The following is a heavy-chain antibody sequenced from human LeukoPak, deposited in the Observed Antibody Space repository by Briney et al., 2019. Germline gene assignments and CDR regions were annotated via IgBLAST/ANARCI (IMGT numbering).Heavy chain of an antibody. D-gene: IGHD6-19*01. CDR1: GDSLSAHY. Sequence: SETLSLTRTVSGDSLSAHYWSWIRQPPGKGLEWIGYIYGSGSTHYDPSFRSRATISEDTSKNQFSLQLTSVTAADTAVYYCARNVGWYSHDTWGQGTLVTVSS. V-gene: IGHV4-59*08. J-gene: IGHJ5*02. CDR2: IYGSGST. CDR3: ARNVGWYSHDT.